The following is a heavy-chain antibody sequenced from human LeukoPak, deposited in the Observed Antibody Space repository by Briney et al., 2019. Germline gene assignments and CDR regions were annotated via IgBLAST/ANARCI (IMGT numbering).Heavy chain of an antibody. CDR1: GFSFSSYS. J-gene: IGHJ4*02. V-gene: IGHV3-21*01. CDR3: ARAGNPSWPVFDY. Sequence: GGSLRLSCAASGFSFSSYSMNWVRQAPGKGLEWVSSISSSKSYIFYADSVKGRFTISRDNAKNSLYLEMTSLRAEDTAVFYCARAGNPSWPVFDYWGQGTLVTVSS. D-gene: IGHD2-2*01. CDR2: ISSSKSYI.